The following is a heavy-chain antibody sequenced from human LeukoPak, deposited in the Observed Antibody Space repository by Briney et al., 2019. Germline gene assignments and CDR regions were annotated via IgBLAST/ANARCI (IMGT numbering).Heavy chain of an antibody. D-gene: IGHD3-3*01. CDR3: AREGHDFWSGARGWFYP. Sequence: SETLSLTCTVSAGSITSHDYYWRWIRQAPGKGLEWIVYTHNSGSTFYNPSLKSQFTISVDASKNQFSRKVTSFTATDTAVDYCAREGHDFWSGARGWFYPWGQGTLVTVSS. V-gene: IGHV4-30-4*01. J-gene: IGHJ5*02. CDR2: THNSGST. CDR1: AGSITSHDYY.